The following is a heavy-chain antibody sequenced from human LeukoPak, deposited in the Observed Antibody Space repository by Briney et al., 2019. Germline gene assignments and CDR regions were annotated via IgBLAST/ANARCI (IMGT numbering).Heavy chain of an antibody. Sequence: GASVKVSCNASGYTFTGYYMHCVRQAPGQGLEWMGRIHPKSGGTNYAQKFQGRVTMTRDTSISTAYMELSRLRSDDTAVYYCARDRKYQLLPKMNYYYYMDVWGKGTTVTVSS. V-gene: IGHV1-2*06. J-gene: IGHJ6*03. CDR1: GYTFTGYY. CDR3: ARDRKYQLLPKMNYYYYMDV. CDR2: IHPKSGGT. D-gene: IGHD2-2*01.